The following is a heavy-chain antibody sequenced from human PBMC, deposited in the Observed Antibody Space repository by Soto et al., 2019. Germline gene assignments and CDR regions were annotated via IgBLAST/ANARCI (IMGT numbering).Heavy chain of an antibody. Sequence: GGSLRLSCAASGFTFSSYSMNWVRQAPGKGLEWVSSISSSSSYIYYADSVKGRFTISRDNAKNSLYLQMNSLRAEDTAVYYCARARVRGIAAAGNTFDYWGQGTLVTVSS. D-gene: IGHD6-13*01. V-gene: IGHV3-21*01. CDR2: ISSSSSYI. J-gene: IGHJ4*02. CDR3: ARARVRGIAAAGNTFDY. CDR1: GFTFSSYS.